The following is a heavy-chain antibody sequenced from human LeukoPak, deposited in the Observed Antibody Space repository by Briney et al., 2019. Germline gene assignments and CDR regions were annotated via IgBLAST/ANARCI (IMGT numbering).Heavy chain of an antibody. CDR1: GVTFSSYW. V-gene: IGHV3-7*01. Sequence: PGGSLRLSCAASGVTFSSYWMSWGRQAPGKGLEWVANIKQDGSETYYVASVKGRFTISRDNAKNSLYLQMNSLRAEDTAVYYCARDVGIAAANDYWGQGTLVTVSS. CDR2: IKQDGSET. CDR3: ARDVGIAAANDY. J-gene: IGHJ4*02. D-gene: IGHD6-13*01.